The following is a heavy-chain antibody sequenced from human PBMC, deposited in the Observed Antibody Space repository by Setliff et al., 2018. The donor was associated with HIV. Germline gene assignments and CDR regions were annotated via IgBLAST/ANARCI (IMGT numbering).Heavy chain of an antibody. CDR2: ISAYSGNT. CDR1: GYTFTGYY. J-gene: IGHJ4*02. D-gene: IGHD3-10*01. CDR3: ARGGYHGFGSYGDY. Sequence: ASVKVSCKGSGYTFTGYYVHWVRQAPGQGLEWMGWISAYSGNTNYAQKVQGRVTMTRDTSTSTVYMELSSLKSDDTAVYYCARGGYHGFGSYGDYWGQGTLVTVSS. V-gene: IGHV1-2*02.